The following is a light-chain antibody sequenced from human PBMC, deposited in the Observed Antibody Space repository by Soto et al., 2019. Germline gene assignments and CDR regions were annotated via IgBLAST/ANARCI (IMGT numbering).Light chain of an antibody. CDR3: QQYGTSPNT. CDR1: QSISSY. Sequence: TQSPSSLSASVGDRVTITCRASQSISSYLNWYQQKPGQAPRLLIYGASTRATGTPDRFRGSGSGTDFTLTISRLDPEDFAVYYCQQYGTSPNTFGQGTKVEIK. CDR2: GAS. V-gene: IGKV3-20*01. J-gene: IGKJ2*01.